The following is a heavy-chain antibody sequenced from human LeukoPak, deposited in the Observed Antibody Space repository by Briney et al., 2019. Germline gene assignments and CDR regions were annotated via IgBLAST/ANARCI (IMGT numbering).Heavy chain of an antibody. CDR3: ARHYDILTGYAETPDAFGI. Sequence: GASVKVSCKASGYTFTSYGISWVRQAPGQGLEWMGWISAYNGNTNYAQKLQGRVTMTTDTSTSTAYMELRSLRSDDTAVYYCARHYDILTGYAETPDAFGIWGQGTMVTVSS. V-gene: IGHV1-18*01. CDR2: ISAYNGNT. D-gene: IGHD3-9*01. CDR1: GYTFTSYG. J-gene: IGHJ3*02.